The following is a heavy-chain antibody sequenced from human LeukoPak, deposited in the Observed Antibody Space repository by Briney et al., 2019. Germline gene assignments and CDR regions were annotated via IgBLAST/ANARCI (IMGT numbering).Heavy chain of an antibody. CDR1: GFTFSNAW. J-gene: IGHJ4*02. CDR3: TTMSQRDVWGSYRPLVDDY. V-gene: IGHV3-15*01. CDR2: IKSKTDGGTT. D-gene: IGHD3-16*02. Sequence: PGGSLRLSCAASGFTFSNAWMSWVRQAPGKGLEWVGRIKSKTDGGTTDYAAPVKGRFTISRDDSKNTLYLQMNSLKTEDTAVYYCTTMSQRDVWGSYRPLVDDYWGQGTLVTVSS.